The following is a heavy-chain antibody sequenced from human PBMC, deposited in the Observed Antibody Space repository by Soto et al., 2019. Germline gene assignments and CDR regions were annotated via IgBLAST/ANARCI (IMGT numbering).Heavy chain of an antibody. V-gene: IGHV4-59*01. Sequence: KPSETLSLTCTVSGDSISTFYWGWMRQCPGKELEWIGYVYYTGSTNYNPSLKSRVTISVDRSKNQFSLKLTSANAADTAVYYCARGRTVRNYADDSSDYFYFFDYWGQGTQVTVSS. CDR1: GDSISTFY. CDR3: ARGRTVRNYADDSSDYFYFFDY. D-gene: IGHD3-22*01. CDR2: VYYTGST. J-gene: IGHJ4*02.